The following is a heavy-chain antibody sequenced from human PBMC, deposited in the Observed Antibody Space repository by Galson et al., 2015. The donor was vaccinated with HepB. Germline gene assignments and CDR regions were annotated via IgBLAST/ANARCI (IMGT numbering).Heavy chain of an antibody. CDR1: GFTFSSYA. D-gene: IGHD5-24*01. Sequence: SLRLSCAASGFTFSSYAMSWVRQAPGKGLEWVSAISGSGGSTYYADSVKGRFTISRDNSKNTLYLQMNSLRTEDTAVYYCARAIDFSDGEKYGMDVWGQGTTVTVSS. CDR2: ISGSGGST. J-gene: IGHJ6*02. CDR3: ARAIDFSDGEKYGMDV. V-gene: IGHV3-23*01.